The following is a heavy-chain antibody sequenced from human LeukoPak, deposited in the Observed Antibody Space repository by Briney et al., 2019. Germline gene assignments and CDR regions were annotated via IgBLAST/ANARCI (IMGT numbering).Heavy chain of an antibody. D-gene: IGHD3-3*01. CDR1: GGSINSYY. V-gene: IGHV4-4*07. CDR3: ARDFILQCEGLFDY. J-gene: IGHJ4*02. Sequence: SETLSLACTVSGGSINSYYWSWIRQPAGKGLEWIGRFYISGSTNYNPSLKSRVTMSVDTSKNQFSLRLNSVTAADTAVYYCARDFILQCEGLFDYWGQGTLVTVSS. CDR2: FYISGST.